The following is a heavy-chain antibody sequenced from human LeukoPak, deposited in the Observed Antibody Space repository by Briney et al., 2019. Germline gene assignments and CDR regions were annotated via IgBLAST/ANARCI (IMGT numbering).Heavy chain of an antibody. CDR3: ADSSGYFVLDY. J-gene: IGHJ4*02. Sequence: GSSLRLSCTASGGTFSSYAMSWVRQAPGQGLEWMGRIIPILGIANYAHKFQGRVTITADKSTSTAYMELSSLRSEDTAVYYCADSSGYFVLDYWGQGPLVSVSS. D-gene: IGHD3-22*01. CDR2: IIPILGIA. CDR1: GGTFSSYA. V-gene: IGHV1-69*04.